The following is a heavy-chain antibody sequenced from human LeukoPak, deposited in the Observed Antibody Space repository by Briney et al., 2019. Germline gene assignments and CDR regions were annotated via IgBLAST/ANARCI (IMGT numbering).Heavy chain of an antibody. CDR1: GGTFSSYA. CDR2: IIPIFGTA. D-gene: IGHD3-3*01. V-gene: IGHV1-69*13. Sequence: SVKVSCKASGGTFSSYAISWVRQAPGQGLEWMGGIIPIFGTANYAQKFQGRVTITADESTSTAYMELSSLRSEDTAVYYCARAANYDFWSGYYTGSTYNWFDPWGQGTLVTVSS. J-gene: IGHJ5*02. CDR3: ARAANYDFWSGYYTGSTYNWFDP.